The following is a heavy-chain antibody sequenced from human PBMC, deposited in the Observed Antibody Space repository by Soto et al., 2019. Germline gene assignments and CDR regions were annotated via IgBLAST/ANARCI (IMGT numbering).Heavy chain of an antibody. D-gene: IGHD2-2*02. CDR1: GFSFSRFA. Sequence: EVQLLESGGGLVQPGGSLRLSCEASGFSFSRFAMYWVRQAPGKGLEWVSRISDSGGSTYYADSVKGRFTISRDNSKNTLYLQMNSLRAEDTAVYYCAKDRGCSNINCYTSELDYWGQGTLVTVSS. V-gene: IGHV3-23*01. J-gene: IGHJ4*02. CDR3: AKDRGCSNINCYTSELDY. CDR2: ISDSGGST.